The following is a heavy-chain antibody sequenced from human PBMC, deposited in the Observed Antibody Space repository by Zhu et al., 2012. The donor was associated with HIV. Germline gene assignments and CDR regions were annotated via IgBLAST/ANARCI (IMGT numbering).Heavy chain of an antibody. D-gene: IGHD5-12*01. CDR3: ARSIYQADSGYGF. J-gene: IGHJ4*02. Sequence: QVQLQQWGAGLLKPSETLSLTCATHGGPFSGYFYAWVRQPPGGGLQWIGHVNHGGDIDYNPSLKSRVTIEADASQSHFSLKMTSVTAADTAIYYCARSIYQADSGYGFWGQGTLGHRLV. V-gene: IGHV4-34*02. CDR1: GGPFSGYF. CDR2: VNHGGDI.